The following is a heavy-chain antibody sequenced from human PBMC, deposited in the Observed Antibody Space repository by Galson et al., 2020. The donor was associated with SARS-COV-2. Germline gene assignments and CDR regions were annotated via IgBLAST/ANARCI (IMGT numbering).Heavy chain of an antibody. Sequence: KISCKASGGTFSSYAISWVRQAPGQGLEWMGGIIPILGIPNYAQKFQGRVTISADKSTSTAYLELSGLRSEDTAVYYCARHSGTYYSHFDDWGQGIPVTVSS. D-gene: IGHD1-26*01. CDR1: GGTFSSYA. CDR3: ARHSGTYYSHFDD. CDR2: IIPILGIP. J-gene: IGHJ4*02. V-gene: IGHV1-69*10.